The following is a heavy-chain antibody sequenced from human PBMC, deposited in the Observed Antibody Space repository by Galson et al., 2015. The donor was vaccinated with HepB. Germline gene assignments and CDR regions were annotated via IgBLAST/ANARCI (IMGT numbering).Heavy chain of an antibody. CDR1: GFTFSSYA. CDR2: ISTISSNI. J-gene: IGHJ4*02. V-gene: IGHV3-21*01. D-gene: IGHD2-15*01. Sequence: SLKLSCAASGFTFSSYAMSWVRQAPGKGLEWLGRISTISSNIYYADSVKGRFTITRDKTKNTLYLQMNSLRAEDTAVYYCARGDNVVVTAYLDYWGQGTLVTVSS. CDR3: ARGDNVVVTAYLDY.